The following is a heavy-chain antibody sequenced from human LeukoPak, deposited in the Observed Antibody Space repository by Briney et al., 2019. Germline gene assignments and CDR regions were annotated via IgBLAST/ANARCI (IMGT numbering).Heavy chain of an antibody. J-gene: IGHJ4*02. V-gene: IGHV3-48*03. CDR1: GXTFSSYE. D-gene: IGHD6-19*01. Sequence: GGSLRLSWAASGXTFSSYEVNWVRQAPGKGLEWVSYISSSGSTIYYADSVKDRFTVSRDNAKNSLFLQMTSLRAEDTAVYYCSRGRYSGGWGQGTLVTVSS. CDR3: SRGRYSGG. CDR2: ISSSGSTI.